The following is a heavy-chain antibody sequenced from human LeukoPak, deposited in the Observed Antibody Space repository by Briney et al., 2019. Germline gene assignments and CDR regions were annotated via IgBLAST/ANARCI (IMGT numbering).Heavy chain of an antibody. V-gene: IGHV3-23*01. CDR3: ARRDSSRSFDY. J-gene: IGHJ4*02. CDR1: AFTFNNFA. D-gene: IGHD6-6*01. CDR2: ISAGGGTT. Sequence: GGSLRLSCAASAFTFNNFAMSWVRQAPGKGLEWVSGISAGGGTTIYVDSVKGRFTISRDNSKNTPYPQMNSLRAEDTAVYYCARRDSSRSFDYWGQGTLVTVSS.